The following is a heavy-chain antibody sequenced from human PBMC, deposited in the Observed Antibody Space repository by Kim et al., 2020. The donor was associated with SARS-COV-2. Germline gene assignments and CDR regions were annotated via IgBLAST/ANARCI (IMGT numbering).Heavy chain of an antibody. CDR3: ARGDYYGSGRYALSFDY. Sequence: VKGRFTISRDNSKNTLYLQMNSLRAEDTAVYYCARGDYYGSGRYALSFDYWGQGTLVTVSS. J-gene: IGHJ4*02. D-gene: IGHD3-10*01. V-gene: IGHV3-30*01.